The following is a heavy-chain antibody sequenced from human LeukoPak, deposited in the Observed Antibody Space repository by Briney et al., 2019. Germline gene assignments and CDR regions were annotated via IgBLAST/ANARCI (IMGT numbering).Heavy chain of an antibody. J-gene: IGHJ6*03. D-gene: IGHD5-18*01. CDR3: ARGIQLSSALYYYYYFMDV. V-gene: IGHV1-2*02. Sequence: ASVKVSCKASGYTFTDYYMHWVRQAPGQGLEWMGWINPNSGGTNYAQKFQGRVTMTRDTSISTAYMEVSGLRSDDTAVYYCARGIQLSSALYYYYYFMDVWGKGTTVTISS. CDR1: GYTFTDYY. CDR2: INPNSGGT.